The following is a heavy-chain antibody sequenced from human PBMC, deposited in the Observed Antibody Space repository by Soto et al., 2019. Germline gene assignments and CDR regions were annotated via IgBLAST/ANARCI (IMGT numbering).Heavy chain of an antibody. Sequence: GGSLRLSCAASGFTFSSYAMSWVRQAPGKGLKWVSAISGSGGSTYYADYVKGRFTISRDNSKNTLYLQMNSLRAEDTAVYYCAKASTTSPRKPNWFDPWGQGTLVTVSS. V-gene: IGHV3-23*01. D-gene: IGHD2-2*01. CDR3: AKASTTSPRKPNWFDP. J-gene: IGHJ5*02. CDR2: ISGSGGST. CDR1: GFTFSSYA.